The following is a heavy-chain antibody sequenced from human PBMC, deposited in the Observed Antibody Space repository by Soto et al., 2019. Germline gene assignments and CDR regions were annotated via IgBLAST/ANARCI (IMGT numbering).Heavy chain of an antibody. CDR3: AGVNYYYYYMDV. V-gene: IGHV4-28*01. D-gene: IGHD6-13*01. Sequence: SETLSLTCAVSGYSISSSNWWGWIRQPPGKGLEWIGYIYYSGSTYYNPSLKSRVTMSVDTSKSQFSLKLSSVTAVDTAVYYCAGVNYYYYYMDVRGKGTTVTVPS. CDR1: GYSISSSNW. CDR2: IYYSGST. J-gene: IGHJ6*03.